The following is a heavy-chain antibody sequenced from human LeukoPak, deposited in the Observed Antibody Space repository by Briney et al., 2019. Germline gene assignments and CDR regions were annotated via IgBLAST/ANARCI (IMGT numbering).Heavy chain of an antibody. D-gene: IGHD3-3*01. CDR3: AKDPSGRWSGRYVYY. CDR1: GFTFSGYG. J-gene: IGHJ4*02. Sequence: GGSLRLSCAPSGFTFSGYGMHWVRQAPGKGREWVAVIWYDGSNKYYADSVKGRFTISRDNSKNTLYLQMNSLRAEDTAVYYCAKDPSGRWSGRYVYYSGQGTLATVSS. CDR2: IWYDGSNK. V-gene: IGHV3-33*06.